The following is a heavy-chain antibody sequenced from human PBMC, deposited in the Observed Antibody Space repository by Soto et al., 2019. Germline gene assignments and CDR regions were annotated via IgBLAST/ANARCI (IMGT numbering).Heavy chain of an antibody. D-gene: IGHD3-22*01. J-gene: IGHJ4*02. CDR2: IYYSGST. CDR1: GDSISKSGYY. CDR3: ARLDSSGYYYGYYFDY. Sequence: LSLTCAVSGDSISKSGYYWSWIRQNQGKALEWIGYIYYSGSTFYNPSLKSRVTISVDTSKNQFSLKLSSVTAADTAVYYCARLDSSGYYYGYYFDYWGQGTLVTVSS. V-gene: IGHV4-31*11.